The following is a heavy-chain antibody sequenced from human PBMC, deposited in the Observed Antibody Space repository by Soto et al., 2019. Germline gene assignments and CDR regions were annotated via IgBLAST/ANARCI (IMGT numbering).Heavy chain of an antibody. CDR2: ISGGSRTI. Sequence: EVQLVESGGGLVQPGGSLRLSCAASGFTFKTYSMNWVRQAPGKGLEWVSYISGGSRTINYADSVKGRFTISRDNAKNSLYLQMTGLKDGDTAVYYCARDQINARSKDAFDIWGQGRVVTVSS. J-gene: IGHJ3*02. CDR1: GFTFKTYS. CDR3: ARDQINARSKDAFDI. V-gene: IGHV3-48*02. D-gene: IGHD2-2*01.